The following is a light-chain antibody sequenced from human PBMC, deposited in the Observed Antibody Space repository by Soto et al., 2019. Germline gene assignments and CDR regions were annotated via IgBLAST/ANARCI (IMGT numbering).Light chain of an antibody. CDR1: QSIGNN. V-gene: IGKV3-15*01. CDR2: GAS. CDR3: LHYKDWPRWT. J-gene: IGKJ1*01. Sequence: EIVMTQSPATLSVSPGARAPLSCRASQSIGNNLAWYQQQPGQAPRLLIYGASTTASGIPARFSGSGSGTEFTLTISSLQSEDFAVYYCLHYKDWPRWTFGQGTKVDIK.